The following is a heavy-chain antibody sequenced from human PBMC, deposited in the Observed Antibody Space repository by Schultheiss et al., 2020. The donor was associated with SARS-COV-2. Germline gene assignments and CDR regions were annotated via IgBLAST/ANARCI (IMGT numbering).Heavy chain of an antibody. J-gene: IGHJ5*02. D-gene: IGHD2-2*01. CDR3: ARRPAAVGGGWFDP. CDR2: IYYSGST. V-gene: IGHV4-31*11. Sequence: SETLSLTCAVYGGSISSGGYYWSWIRQHPGKGLEWIGYIYYSGSTNYNPSLKSRVTISVDTSKNQFSLKLSSVTAADTAVYYCARRPAAVGGGWFDPWGQGTLVTVSS. CDR1: GGSISSGGYY.